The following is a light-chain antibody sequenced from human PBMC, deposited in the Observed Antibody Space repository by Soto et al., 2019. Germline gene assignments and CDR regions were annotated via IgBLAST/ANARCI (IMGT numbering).Light chain of an antibody. Sequence: EIVLTQSPGTLSLSPGERVTLSCRASQSVTSRSLAWYQKKPGQPPRLLIYAASTRATGIPDRFSGGGSGTDFTLTISRLEPEDFAVYYCQHYSSSLWTFGQGTKVDIK. V-gene: IGKV3-20*01. J-gene: IGKJ1*01. CDR3: QHYSSSLWT. CDR2: AAS. CDR1: QSVTSRS.